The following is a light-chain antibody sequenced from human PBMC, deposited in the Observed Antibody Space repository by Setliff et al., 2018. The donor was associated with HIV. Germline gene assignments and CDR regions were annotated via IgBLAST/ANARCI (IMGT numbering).Light chain of an antibody. J-gene: IGLJ1*01. CDR2: DVT. V-gene: IGLV2-11*01. CDR3: CSSAGTYTYV. CDR1: SSDVGTYNF. Sequence: QSALTQPRSVSGSPGQSVTISCSGFSSDVGTYNFVSWYQQHPGKAPKLMIYDVTKRPSGVPDRFSGSKSANTASLTISGLQAEDEADYYCCSSAGTYTYVFGTGTKGTVL.